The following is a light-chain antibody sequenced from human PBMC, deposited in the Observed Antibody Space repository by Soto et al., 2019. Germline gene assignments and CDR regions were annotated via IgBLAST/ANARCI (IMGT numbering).Light chain of an antibody. Sequence: DVQITPSPSTLSASVGDRVTITCGASQSINNLLAWYQQKPGKAPKLLIYDVSTWESGVPSRFSGSGSGTEFTLTIRSLQPEDFATYYCQQYDSYPLTCGGGTKVDI. CDR1: QSINNL. CDR3: QQYDSYPLT. V-gene: IGKV1-5*01. J-gene: IGKJ4*01. CDR2: DVS.